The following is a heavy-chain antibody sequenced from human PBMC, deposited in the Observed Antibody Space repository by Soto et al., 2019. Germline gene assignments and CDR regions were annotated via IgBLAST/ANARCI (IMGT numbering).Heavy chain of an antibody. J-gene: IGHJ4*02. V-gene: IGHV3-30-3*01. CDR3: ARDHDTSGYYVFDY. CDR1: GFTFGSYA. CDR2: MSYDGSNK. Sequence: GGSLRLSCAASGFTFGSYAMHWVRQAPGKGLEWVAVMSYDGSNKYYADSVKGRFTISRDNFKNTLYLQMNSLRPEDTAVYYCARDHDTSGYYVFDYWGQGTLVTVSS. D-gene: IGHD3-22*01.